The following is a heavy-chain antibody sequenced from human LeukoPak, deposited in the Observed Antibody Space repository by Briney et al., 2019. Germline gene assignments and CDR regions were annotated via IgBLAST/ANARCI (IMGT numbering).Heavy chain of an antibody. Sequence: GSLRLSCAASGFTFSSYGMHWVRQAPGKGLEWVAVIWYDGSNKYYADSVKGRFTISRDNSKNTLYLQMNSLRAEDTAVYYCARDEYYYDSSGTFDYWGQGTLVTVSS. CDR1: GFTFSSYG. CDR2: IWYDGSNK. CDR3: ARDEYYYDSSGTFDY. D-gene: IGHD3-22*01. J-gene: IGHJ4*02. V-gene: IGHV3-33*01.